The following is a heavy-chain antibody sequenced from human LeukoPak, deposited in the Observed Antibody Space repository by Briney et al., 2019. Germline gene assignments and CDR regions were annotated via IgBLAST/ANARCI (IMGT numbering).Heavy chain of an antibody. V-gene: IGHV3-30-3*01. Sequence: PGRSLRLSCAASGFTFSSYAMHWVRQAPGKGLEWVAVISYDGSNKYYADSVKGRFTISRDNAKNSLYLQMNSLRAEDTAVYYCARDRQQQTVPHWFDPWGQGTLVTVSS. J-gene: IGHJ5*02. D-gene: IGHD6-13*01. CDR3: ARDRQQQTVPHWFDP. CDR1: GFTFSSYA. CDR2: ISYDGSNK.